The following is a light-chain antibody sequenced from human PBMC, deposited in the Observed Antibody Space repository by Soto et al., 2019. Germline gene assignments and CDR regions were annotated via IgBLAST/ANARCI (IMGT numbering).Light chain of an antibody. Sequence: SYELTQPPSVSVAPGQTARIACGGNNIGTKGVHWYQQKPGQAPVLVVYDDSDRPSGIPERFSGSNSGNTATLTISRVEAGDEADYYCQVWDSSSDHPEVFGTGTKVTVL. CDR3: QVWDSSSDHPEV. CDR1: NIGTKG. CDR2: DDS. V-gene: IGLV3-21*02. J-gene: IGLJ1*01.